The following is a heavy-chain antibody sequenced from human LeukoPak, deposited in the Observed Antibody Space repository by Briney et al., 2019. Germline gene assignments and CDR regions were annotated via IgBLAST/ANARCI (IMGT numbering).Heavy chain of an antibody. J-gene: IGHJ4*02. Sequence: GGSLRLSCAASGFTFSSYAMHWVRQAPGKGLEWVSAISGSGGSTYYADSVKGRFTISRDNSKNTLYLQMNSLRAEDTAVYYCVRIVVVPAAIVGYCSGGSCQIFDYWGQGTLVTVSS. D-gene: IGHD2-15*01. CDR3: VRIVVVPAAIVGYCSGGSCQIFDY. V-gene: IGHV3-23*01. CDR1: GFTFSSYA. CDR2: ISGSGGST.